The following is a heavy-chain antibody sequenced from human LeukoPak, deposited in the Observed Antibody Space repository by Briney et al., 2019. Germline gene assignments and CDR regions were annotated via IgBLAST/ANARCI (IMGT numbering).Heavy chain of an antibody. CDR3: ARDLAGFQEPRYYYYMDV. CDR2: IYSDDRA. D-gene: IGHD1-14*01. J-gene: IGHJ6*03. Sequence: GGSLRLSCVASGFTVRRNVMSWVRQAPGKGLEWVSLIYSDDRAFYADSVKGRFTISRNSSKNTLFLQMSSLKPEDTAIYYCARDLAGFQEPRYYYYMDVWGKGTTVTVPS. V-gene: IGHV3-66*02. CDR1: GFTVRRNV.